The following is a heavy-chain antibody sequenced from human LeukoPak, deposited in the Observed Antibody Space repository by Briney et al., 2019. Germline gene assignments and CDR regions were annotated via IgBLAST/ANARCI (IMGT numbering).Heavy chain of an antibody. V-gene: IGHV1-46*01. J-gene: IGHJ4*02. CDR2: INPSGGST. CDR3: ARDSLYGVVDY. D-gene: IGHD4-17*01. CDR1: GYTFTSYY. Sequence: ASVKVSCKTSGYTFTSYYIHWVRQAPGQGLEWMGIINPSGGSTSYAQKFQGRVTMTRDTSTSKVYMYLSTLRSEDMAVYYCARDSLYGVVDYWGQGTLVTVSS.